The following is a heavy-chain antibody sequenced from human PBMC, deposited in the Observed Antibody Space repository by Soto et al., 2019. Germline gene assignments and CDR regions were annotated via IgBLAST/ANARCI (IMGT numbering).Heavy chain of an antibody. V-gene: IGHV3-30*18. CDR2: ISYDGSNK. J-gene: IGHJ6*02. CDR3: AKEAGGDFAAEIDYYYGMDV. Sequence: SLRLSCAASGFTFSSYGMHWVRQAPGKGLEWVAVISYDGSNKYYADSVKGRFTISRDNSKNTLYLQMNSLRAEDTAVYYCAKEAGGDFAAEIDYYYGMDVWGQGTTVTVSS. D-gene: IGHD2-21*02. CDR1: GFTFSSYG.